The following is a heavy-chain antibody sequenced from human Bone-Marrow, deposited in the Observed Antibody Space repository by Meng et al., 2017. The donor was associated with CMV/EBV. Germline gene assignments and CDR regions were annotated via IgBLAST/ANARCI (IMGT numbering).Heavy chain of an antibody. CDR1: GYTFTSYG. CDR3: AREYRQTYYDFWSGYFHYYGMDV. V-gene: IGHV1-18*01. Sequence: ASVKVSCKASGYTFTSYGISWVRQAPGQGLEWMGWISAYNGNTNYAQKLQGRVTMTTDTSTSTAYMELRSLRSDDTAVYYCAREYRQTYYDFWSGYFHYYGMDVWGQGPTVTGSS. J-gene: IGHJ6*02. CDR2: ISAYNGNT. D-gene: IGHD3-3*01.